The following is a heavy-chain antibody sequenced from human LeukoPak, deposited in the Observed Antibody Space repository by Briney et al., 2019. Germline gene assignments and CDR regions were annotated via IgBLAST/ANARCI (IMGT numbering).Heavy chain of an antibody. V-gene: IGHV4-39*01. CDR2: IYYSGSA. CDR1: GGSISTTNYC. CDR3: ARRIRAVAGTVVYYVDS. Sequence: SQTLSLTCTVAGGSISTTNYCSAWVRQPPGKGLEWIASIYYSGSAYDNPSLKSRFTISVETSKKQFSLKLNSVTAADTAVYYCARRIRAVAGTVVYYVDSWGQGTLVTVSS. J-gene: IGHJ4*02. D-gene: IGHD6-19*01.